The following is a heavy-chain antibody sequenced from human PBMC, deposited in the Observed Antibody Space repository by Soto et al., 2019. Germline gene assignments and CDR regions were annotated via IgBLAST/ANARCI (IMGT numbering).Heavy chain of an antibody. D-gene: IGHD4-17*01. Sequence: SETLSLTCTVSGGSISSGGYYWSWIRQHPGKGLEWIGYIYYSGSTYYNPSLKSRVTISVDTSKNQFSLKLSSVTAADTAVYYCARGIIDYGGNSDEINWFDPWGQGTLVTVSS. CDR1: GGSISSGGYY. CDR2: IYYSGST. V-gene: IGHV4-31*03. J-gene: IGHJ5*02. CDR3: ARGIIDYGGNSDEINWFDP.